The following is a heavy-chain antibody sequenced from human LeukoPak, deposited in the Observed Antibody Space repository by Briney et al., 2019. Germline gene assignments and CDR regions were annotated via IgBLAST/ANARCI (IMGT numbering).Heavy chain of an antibody. CDR2: INPNSGGT. Sequence: PWASVKVSCKASGYTFTGYYMHWVRQAPGQGLEWMGWINPNSGGTNYAQKFQGRVTMTRDTSISTAYMELSRPRSDDTAVYYCARDYSSGWYVMDYWGQGTLVTVSS. D-gene: IGHD6-19*01. V-gene: IGHV1-2*02. CDR1: GYTFTGYY. J-gene: IGHJ4*02. CDR3: ARDYSSGWYVMDY.